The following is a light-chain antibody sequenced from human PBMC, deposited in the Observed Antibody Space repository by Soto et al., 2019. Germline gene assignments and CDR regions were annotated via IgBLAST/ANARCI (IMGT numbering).Light chain of an antibody. Sequence: DIQMTQSPSTLSASVGDRVTITCRASQSISSWLAWYQQKPGKAPKLLIYKASSLESGVPSRFSGSGSGTEFTLTISSLQPDYFATYYCQQYNSHWTFGQGTKVEIK. J-gene: IGKJ1*01. CDR3: QQYNSHWT. V-gene: IGKV1-5*03. CDR2: KAS. CDR1: QSISSW.